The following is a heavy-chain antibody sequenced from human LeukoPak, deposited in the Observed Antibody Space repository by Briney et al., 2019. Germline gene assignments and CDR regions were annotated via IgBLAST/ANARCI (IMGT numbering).Heavy chain of an antibody. CDR2: IYYSGRP. V-gene: IGHV4-39*01. J-gene: IGHJ4*02. D-gene: IGHD4-11*01. CDR3: ARLDWGVTTVDY. Sequence: SETLSLTCTVSGGSISSSSYYWGWIRQPPGKGLEWIGSIYYSGRPYYNPSLKSRVTISVDTSKNQFSLKLSSVTAADTAVYYCARLDWGVTTVDYWGQGTLVAVSS. CDR1: GGSISSSSYY.